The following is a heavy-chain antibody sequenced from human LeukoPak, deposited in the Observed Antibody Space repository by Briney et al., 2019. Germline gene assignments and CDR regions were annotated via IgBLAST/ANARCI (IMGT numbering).Heavy chain of an antibody. J-gene: IGHJ4*02. CDR2: IRNRANSYIT. V-gene: IGHV3-72*01. D-gene: IGHD3-22*01. CDR3: TRLNYYDGSGYYPDY. Sequence: GSLRLSCAASGFTFSDHHMDWVRQAPGGGLEWVGRIRNRANSYITKYAASVTGRFTISRDDSKNSMFLQMNSLRTEDTAVYYCTRLNYYDGSGYYPDYWGQGTLVTVSS. CDR1: GFTFSDHH.